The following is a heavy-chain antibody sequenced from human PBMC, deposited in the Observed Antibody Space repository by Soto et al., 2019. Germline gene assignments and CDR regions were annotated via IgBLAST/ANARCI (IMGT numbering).Heavy chain of an antibody. CDR3: ARDPYYGSVHYFDY. V-gene: IGHV4-59*01. CDR2: IYYSGST. CDR1: GGSISSYY. D-gene: IGHD3-10*01. J-gene: IGHJ4*02. Sequence: SETLSLTCTVSGGSISSYYWSWIRQPPGKGLEWIGYIYYSGSTNYNPSLKSRVTISVDTSKNQFSLKLSSVTAADTAVYYCARDPYYGSVHYFDYWGQGTLVTVSS.